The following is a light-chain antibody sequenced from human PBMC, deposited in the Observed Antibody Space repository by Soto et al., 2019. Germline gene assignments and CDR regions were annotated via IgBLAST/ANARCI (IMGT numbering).Light chain of an antibody. V-gene: IGKV1-5*03. Sequence: IQMTQSPSTLPASLGERVTITCRASQSINSLFAWCQQKPGKAPKLLIYKASSLQSGVPSRLSGSGSGTDFTLTISSLQPDDSATYYCQQYSSHRTFGQGTKVDIK. J-gene: IGKJ1*01. CDR1: QSINSL. CDR3: QQYSSHRT. CDR2: KAS.